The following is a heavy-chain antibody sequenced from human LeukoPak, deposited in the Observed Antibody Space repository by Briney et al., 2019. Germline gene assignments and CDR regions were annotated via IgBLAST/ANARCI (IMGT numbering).Heavy chain of an antibody. CDR2: ISGSDGST. CDR3: AKDRSTVVTRGIDY. CDR1: GFPFTHYA. Sequence: GGSLRLSCAASGFPFTHYAMTWVRQAPGKGLEWVSSISGSDGSTYYADSVKGRFTISRDNSKNTLYLQVNSLRAEDTAIYYCAKDRSTVVTRGIDYWGQGTLVTVSS. J-gene: IGHJ4*02. V-gene: IGHV3-23*01. D-gene: IGHD4-23*01.